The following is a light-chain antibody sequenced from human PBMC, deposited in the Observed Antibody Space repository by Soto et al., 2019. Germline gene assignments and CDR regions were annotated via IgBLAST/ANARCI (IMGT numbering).Light chain of an antibody. CDR2: EVN. CDR1: TRDIAVYNF. J-gene: IGLJ2*01. CDR3: SSYGGVKGLV. Sequence: QSALTQPPSASGSAGQSVTISCTGGTRDIAVYNFVSWYQQYPGEAPKLIIYEVNKRPSWVPDRFSASKSGNTASLTVSALQPEDEADYYCSSYGGVKGLVFGGGTKLTVL. V-gene: IGLV2-8*01.